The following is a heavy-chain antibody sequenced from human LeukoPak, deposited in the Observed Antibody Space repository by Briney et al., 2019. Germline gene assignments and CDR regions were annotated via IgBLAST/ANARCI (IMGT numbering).Heavy chain of an antibody. CDR3: AREDYSDDLFGLDY. CDR2: INPTGGST. D-gene: IGHD4-17*01. J-gene: IGHJ4*02. CDR1: GGTFSSYA. V-gene: IGHV1-46*01. Sequence: ASVKVSCKASGGTFSSYAISWVRQAPGQGLEWMGIINPTGGSTNLAEKFQGRVTMTRDTSTSTVYMELSSLRSDDTAIYYCAREDYSDDLFGLDYWGQGTLVTVSS.